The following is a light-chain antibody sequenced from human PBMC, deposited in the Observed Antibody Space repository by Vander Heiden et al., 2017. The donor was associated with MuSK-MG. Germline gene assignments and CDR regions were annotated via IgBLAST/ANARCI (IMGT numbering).Light chain of an antibody. CDR3: QQSSSSPPT. CDR1: QSISTY. CDR2: FVS. Sequence: DIQMTQSPSSLSASVGDKVTITCRASQSISTYVNWYQQKPGMAPKLLIYFVSSLETGVPSRFSGSGSGTDFTLTISSLEPEDFATYFCQQSSSSPPTFGQGTKVDIK. J-gene: IGKJ2*01. V-gene: IGKV1-39*01.